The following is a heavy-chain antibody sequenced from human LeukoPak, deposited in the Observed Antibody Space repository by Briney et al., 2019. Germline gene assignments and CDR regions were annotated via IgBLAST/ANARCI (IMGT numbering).Heavy chain of an antibody. CDR1: GGSISSYY. V-gene: IGHV4-59*01. CDR3: ARGFLVSLAGTGDDAFDI. J-gene: IGHJ3*02. CDR2: IYYSGST. D-gene: IGHD6-19*01. Sequence: KPSETLSLTCTVSGGSISSYYWSWIRQPPRKGLEWIGYIYYSGSTNYNPSLKSRVTISVDTSKNQFSLKLSSVTAADTAVYYCARGFLVSLAGTGDDAFDIWGQGTMVTVSS.